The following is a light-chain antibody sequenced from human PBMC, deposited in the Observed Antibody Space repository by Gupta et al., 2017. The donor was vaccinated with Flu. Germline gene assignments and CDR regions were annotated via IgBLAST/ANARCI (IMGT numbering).Light chain of an antibody. Sequence: GNTARSSGRGSNVGSKNVHWYRQIPGQAPILLVYDDSRRPSGIPERFSGSNSGTTATLTISRVEAGDEADYSCQVWDNTSDPEVFGTGTRVTVL. CDR1: NVGSKN. CDR3: QVWDNTSDPEV. V-gene: IGLV3-21*03. CDR2: DDS. J-gene: IGLJ1*01.